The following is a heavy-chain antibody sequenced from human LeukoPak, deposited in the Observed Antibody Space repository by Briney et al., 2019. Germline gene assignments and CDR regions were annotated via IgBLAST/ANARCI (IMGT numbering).Heavy chain of an antibody. J-gene: IGHJ4*02. CDR1: GFTFRRYW. V-gene: IGHV3-21*01. Sequence: PGGSLTLSCAASGFTFRRYWMHSVRQAPGKGLEWVSSISSSSSYIYYADSVKGRFTISRDNAKNSLYLQMNSLRVEDTAVYYCASHRSYSSSSPFDYWGQGTLVTVSS. CDR2: ISSSSSYI. D-gene: IGHD6-13*01. CDR3: ASHRSYSSSSPFDY.